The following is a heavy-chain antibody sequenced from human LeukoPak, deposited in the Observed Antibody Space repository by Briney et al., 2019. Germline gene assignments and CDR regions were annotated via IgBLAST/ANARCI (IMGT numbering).Heavy chain of an antibody. CDR2: ISAYNGNT. CDR1: GDTFTGYY. Sequence: GASVKVSCKASGDTFTGYYMHWVRQAPGQGLEWMGWISAYNGNTNYAQKLQGRVTMTTDTSTSTAYMELRSLRSDDTAVYYCASLKNYYDSSGYLVTDAFDIWGQGTMVTVSS. V-gene: IGHV1-18*04. J-gene: IGHJ3*02. CDR3: ASLKNYYDSSGYLVTDAFDI. D-gene: IGHD3-22*01.